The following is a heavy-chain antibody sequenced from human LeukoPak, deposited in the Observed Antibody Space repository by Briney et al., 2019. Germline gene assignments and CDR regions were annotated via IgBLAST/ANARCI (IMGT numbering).Heavy chain of an antibody. CDR2: IGPAGDT. V-gene: IGHV3-13*01. D-gene: IGHD3-3*01. Sequence: QAGGSLRLSCAPSGLTFSSYEMHWVRQATGKGLAWVSAIGPAGDTYYPGSVRGRFTLSRENAKNSLYLHMNSLSAGDTAVYYCARGLDFTTFDYWGQGTLVTVSS. CDR3: ARGLDFTTFDY. CDR1: GLTFSSYE. J-gene: IGHJ4*02.